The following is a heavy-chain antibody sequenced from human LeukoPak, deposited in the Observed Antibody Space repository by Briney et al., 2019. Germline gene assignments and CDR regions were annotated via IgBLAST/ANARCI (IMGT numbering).Heavy chain of an antibody. V-gene: IGHV3-30*02. CDR1: GLTFSSYA. J-gene: IGHJ4*02. CDR3: AKERRGYYSEY. CDR2: ISFDGSKE. Sequence: PGGSLRLSCAASGLTFSSYAMQWVRQAPGKGLEWVALISFDGSKEYYADSVKGRFTISRDKSKNTLHLQMNNLRAEDTAVYYCAKERRGYYSEYWGQGTQVTVSS. D-gene: IGHD3-22*01.